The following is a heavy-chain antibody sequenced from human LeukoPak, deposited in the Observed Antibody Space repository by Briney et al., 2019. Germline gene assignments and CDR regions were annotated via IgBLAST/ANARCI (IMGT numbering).Heavy chain of an antibody. CDR3: ARSDCSGGSCYSGFYSGMDV. Sequence: GGSLGLSCAASGFTVSSNYMSWVRQAPGKGLEWVSVIYSGGSTYYADSVKGRFTISRDNSKNTLYLQMNSLRAEDTAVYYCARSDCSGGSCYSGFYSGMDVWDQGTTVTVSS. D-gene: IGHD2-15*01. CDR2: IYSGGST. J-gene: IGHJ6*02. CDR1: GFTVSSNY. V-gene: IGHV3-66*02.